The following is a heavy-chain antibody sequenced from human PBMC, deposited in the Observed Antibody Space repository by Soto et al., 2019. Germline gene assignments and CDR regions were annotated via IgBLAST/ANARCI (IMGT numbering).Heavy chain of an antibody. CDR2: INHSGTT. Sequence: QVQLRQWGAGLLKPSETLSLTCAVFGGSFSDYYWTWIRQPPGKGLEWIGEINHSGTTSYNPSLKNRLTLSVDTSYNQFSLKLSSVTAADTAVYYCARKPIYHFFAGYYAVDYWGQGTLVTVSS. CDR3: ARKPIYHFFAGYYAVDY. J-gene: IGHJ4*02. D-gene: IGHD3-9*01. V-gene: IGHV4-34*01. CDR1: GGSFSDYY.